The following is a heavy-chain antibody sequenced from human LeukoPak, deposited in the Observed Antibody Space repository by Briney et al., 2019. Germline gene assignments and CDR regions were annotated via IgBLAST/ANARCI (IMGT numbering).Heavy chain of an antibody. CDR3: AKYSWGAVAAPFDY. J-gene: IGHJ4*02. CDR1: GFTFSTYA. CDR2: ISGSGDNT. D-gene: IGHD6-19*01. V-gene: IGHV3-23*01. Sequence: PGRSLRLSCAASGFTFSTYAMSWVRQAPGKGLEWVSGISGSGDNTYYADSVKGRFTISRDNSKNTVYVHMKNLRAEDTAVYYCAKYSWGAVAAPFDYWGQGALVTVSS.